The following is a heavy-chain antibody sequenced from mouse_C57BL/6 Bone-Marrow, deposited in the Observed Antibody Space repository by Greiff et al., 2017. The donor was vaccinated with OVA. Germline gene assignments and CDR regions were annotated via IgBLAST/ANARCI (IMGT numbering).Heavy chain of an antibody. V-gene: IGHV1-18*01. CDR2: INPNNGGT. J-gene: IGHJ3*01. D-gene: IGHD2-2*01. CDR3: ARRRGYYGYDGGFAY. Sequence: VHVKQSGPELVKPGASVKIPCKASGYTFTDYNMAWVKQSHGTSLEWIGDINPNNGGTIYNQKIKGKGTLTVDQYSSTAYMELRSLSSEYTAVYYCARRRGYYGYDGGFAYWGQGTLVTVSA. CDR1: GYTFTDYN.